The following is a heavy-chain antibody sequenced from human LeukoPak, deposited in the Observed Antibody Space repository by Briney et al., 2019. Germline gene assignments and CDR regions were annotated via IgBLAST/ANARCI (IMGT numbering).Heavy chain of an antibody. J-gene: IGHJ4*02. CDR1: GYTFTNYF. CDR2: INTRGGTT. V-gene: IGHV1-46*01. CDR3: AKDGYTNSRGRYFDC. Sequence: ASVKVSCKASGYTFTNYFLHWVRQAPGQGLEWMGMINTRGGTTTYGQKLQGRVSMTFNTSTTTVYMELTTLTTKDTGVYFCAKDGYTNSRGRYFDCWGQGTLVTISS. D-gene: IGHD5-24*01.